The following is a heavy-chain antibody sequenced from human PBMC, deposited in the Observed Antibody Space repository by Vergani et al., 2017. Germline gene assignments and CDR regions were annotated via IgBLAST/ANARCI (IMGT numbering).Heavy chain of an antibody. CDR3: ASHINLNGSWFDP. V-gene: IGHV1-46*01. CDR1: GYTFTSYY. J-gene: IGHJ5*02. Sequence: QVQLVQSGAEVKKPGASVKVSCKASGYTFTSYYMHWVRQAPGQGLEWMGIINPSGGSTSYAQKFQGRVTMTRDTSTSTVYMELISLRSEDTAVYYCASHINLNGSWFDPWGQGTLVTVSS. CDR2: INPSGGST.